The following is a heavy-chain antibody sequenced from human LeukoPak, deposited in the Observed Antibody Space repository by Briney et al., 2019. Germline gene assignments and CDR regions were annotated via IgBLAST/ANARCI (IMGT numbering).Heavy chain of an antibody. V-gene: IGHV3-30-3*01. Sequence: GGSLRLSCAASGFTFISYAMHWVRQAPGKGLEWVAVISYGGSNKYYADSVKGRFTISRDKSRNTLYLQMNSLRAEDTAVYYCARDPLWFGEHYFDYWGQGTLVTVSS. CDR1: GFTFISYA. D-gene: IGHD3-10*01. CDR2: ISYGGSNK. CDR3: ARDPLWFGEHYFDY. J-gene: IGHJ4*02.